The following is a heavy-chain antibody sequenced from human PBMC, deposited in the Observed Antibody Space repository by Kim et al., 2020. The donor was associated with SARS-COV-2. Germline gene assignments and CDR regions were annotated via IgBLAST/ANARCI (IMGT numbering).Heavy chain of an antibody. J-gene: IGHJ4*02. CDR3: AKNFFFYISCRGDDY. Sequence: PLKGRLPIPRDNSKNTLYLQMNSLRAEDTAVYYCAKNFFFYISCRGDDYWGQGTLVTVSS. D-gene: IGHD6-6*01. V-gene: IGHV3-23*03.